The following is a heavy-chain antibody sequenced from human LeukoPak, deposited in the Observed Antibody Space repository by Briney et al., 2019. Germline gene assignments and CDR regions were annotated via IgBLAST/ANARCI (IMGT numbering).Heavy chain of an antibody. J-gene: IGHJ4*02. V-gene: IGHV3-23*01. CDR3: ARSFRLTYYYDSSGYPFDY. CDR1: GFTVSSNY. D-gene: IGHD3-22*01. Sequence: PGGSLRLSCAASGFTVSSNYMSWVRQAPGKGLEWVSAISGNGGSTYYADSVKGRFTISRDNSKNTLYLQMNSLRAEDTAVYYCARSFRLTYYYDSSGYPFDYWGQGTLVTVSS. CDR2: ISGNGGST.